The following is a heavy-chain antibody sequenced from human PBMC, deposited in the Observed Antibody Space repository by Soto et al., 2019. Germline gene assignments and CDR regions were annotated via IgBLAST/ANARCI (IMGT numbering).Heavy chain of an antibody. CDR1: GFTFSSYA. V-gene: IGHV3-30-3*01. J-gene: IGHJ5*02. CDR2: ISYDGSNK. CDR3: GGYCSGGSCYGHWFDP. Sequence: GGSLRLSCAASGFTFSSYAMRWVRQAPGKGLEWVAVISYDGSNKYYADSVKGRFTISRDNSKNTLYLQMNSLRAEDTAVYYCGGYCSGGSCYGHWFDPWGQGTLVTVSS. D-gene: IGHD2-15*01.